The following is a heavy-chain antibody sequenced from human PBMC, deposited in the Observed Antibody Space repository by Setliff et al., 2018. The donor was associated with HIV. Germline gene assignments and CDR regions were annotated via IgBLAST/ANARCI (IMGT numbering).Heavy chain of an antibody. D-gene: IGHD5-12*01. CDR2: IFYSGST. CDR3: ASAGAWQRNALDI. V-gene: IGHV4-59*08. Sequence: SETLSLTCTVSGGSISSYYWSWIRQPPGEGLEWIGYIFYSGSTNYNPSLKSRVTISLDTSKNQFSLKLSSVTAADTAVYYCASAGAWQRNALDIWGQGTMVTVSS. J-gene: IGHJ3*02. CDR1: GGSISSYY.